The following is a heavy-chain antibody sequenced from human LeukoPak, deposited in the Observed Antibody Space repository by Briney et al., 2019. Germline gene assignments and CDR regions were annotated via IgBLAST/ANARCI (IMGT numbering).Heavy chain of an antibody. CDR3: ARHDGLRYDFWNAFDI. V-gene: IGHV3-7*03. CDR2: IKQDGSEK. J-gene: IGHJ3*02. D-gene: IGHD3-3*01. Sequence: GGSLRLSCADSGFTSSTCWMSWVRQAPGKGLEWVANIKQDGSEKYYVDSVKGRFTISSDNARNSVYLQMNSLRAEDTALYHCARHDGLRYDFWNAFDIWGQGTMVTVSS. CDR1: GFTSSTCW.